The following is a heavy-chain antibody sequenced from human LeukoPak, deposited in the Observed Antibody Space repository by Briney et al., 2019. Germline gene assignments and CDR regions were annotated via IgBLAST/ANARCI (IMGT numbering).Heavy chain of an antibody. Sequence: GGSLRLSCAASGFTVSSNYMSWVRQAPGKGLEWVSVIYSGGSTYYADSVKGRFTISRDNSKNTLYLQMNSLRAEDTAVHYCAGLDRVGYGSGSPRDYYYYYYYMDVWGKGTTVTVSS. CDR2: IYSGGST. CDR1: GFTVSSNY. D-gene: IGHD3-10*01. V-gene: IGHV3-53*01. CDR3: AGLDRVGYGSGSPRDYYYYYYYMDV. J-gene: IGHJ6*03.